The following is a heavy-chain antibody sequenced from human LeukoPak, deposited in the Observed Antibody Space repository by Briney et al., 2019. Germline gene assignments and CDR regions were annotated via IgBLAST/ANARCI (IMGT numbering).Heavy chain of an antibody. CDR3: ARDRDIGAAVYYFYY. D-gene: IGHD6-13*01. J-gene: IGHJ4*02. Sequence: GGSLRLSCAASVFTFSNCAVHWVRQAPGKGLKWVAVIANDGRDKHYADSVRGRFAISRDNSKSTLFLQMNSLRAEDTAVYYCARDRDIGAAVYYFYYWGQGTLVTVSS. CDR2: IANDGRDK. V-gene: IGHV3-30*09. CDR1: VFTFSNCA.